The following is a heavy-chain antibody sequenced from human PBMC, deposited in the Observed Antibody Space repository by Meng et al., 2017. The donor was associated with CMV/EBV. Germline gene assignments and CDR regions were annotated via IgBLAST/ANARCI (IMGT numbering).Heavy chain of an antibody. Sequence: SETLSLTCTVSGGSISSGGYYWSWIRQHPGKGLEWIGYIYYSGSTYYNPSLKSRVTISVDTSKNQFSLKLSSVTAADTAVYYCARKYYDFWSGYWGYGMDVWGQGTTVTVSS. CDR1: GGSISSGGYY. J-gene: IGHJ6*02. D-gene: IGHD3-3*01. CDR2: IYYSGST. CDR3: ARKYYDFWSGYWGYGMDV. V-gene: IGHV4-31*03.